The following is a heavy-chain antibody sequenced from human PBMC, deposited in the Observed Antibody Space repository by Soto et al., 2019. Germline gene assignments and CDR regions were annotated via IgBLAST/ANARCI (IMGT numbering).Heavy chain of an antibody. D-gene: IGHD2-8*01. J-gene: IGHJ4*02. CDR1: GGSISSGDYY. V-gene: IGHV4-30-4*01. CDR2: IYYSGSP. CDR3: ARDRIGYCTNGVCYDMTN. Sequence: PSETLSLTCTVSGGSISSGDYYWSWIRQPPGKGLEWIGYIYYSGSPYYNPSLKSRVTISVDTSKNQFSLKLSSVTAADTAVYYCARDRIGYCTNGVCYDMTNWGQGTLVTSPQ.